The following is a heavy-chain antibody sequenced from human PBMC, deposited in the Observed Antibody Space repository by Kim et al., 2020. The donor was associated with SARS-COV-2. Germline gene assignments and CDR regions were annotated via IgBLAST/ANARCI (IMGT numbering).Heavy chain of an antibody. V-gene: IGHV5-10-1*01. CDR1: GYSFTSYW. CDR2: IDPSDSYT. Sequence: GESLKISCKGSGYSFTSYWISWVRQMPGKGLEWMGRIDPSDSYTNYSPSFQGHVTISADKSISTAYLQWSSLKASDTAMYYCAISGSYWEYYFDYWGQGTLVTVSS. CDR3: AISGSYWEYYFDY. J-gene: IGHJ4*02. D-gene: IGHD1-26*01.